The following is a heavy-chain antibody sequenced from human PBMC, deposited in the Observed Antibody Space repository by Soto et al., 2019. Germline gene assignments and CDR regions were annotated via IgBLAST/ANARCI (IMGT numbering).Heavy chain of an antibody. Sequence: SVKVSCKASGGTFSSYAIGWVRQAPGQGLEWMGGIIPIFGTANYAQKFQGRVTITADESTSTAYMELSSLRSEDTAVYYCARDLKELGSYYYYGMDVWGQGTTVTVSS. V-gene: IGHV1-69*13. J-gene: IGHJ6*02. D-gene: IGHD7-27*01. CDR1: GGTFSSYA. CDR2: IIPIFGTA. CDR3: ARDLKELGSYYYYGMDV.